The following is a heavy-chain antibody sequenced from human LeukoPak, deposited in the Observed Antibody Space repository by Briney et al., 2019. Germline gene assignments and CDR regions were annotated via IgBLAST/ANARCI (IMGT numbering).Heavy chain of an antibody. Sequence: PSETLSLTCTVSGGSISSGGYYWSWIRQPPGKGLEWIGEINHSGSTNYNPSLKSRVTISVDTSKNQFSLKLSSVTAADTAVYYCARIGGSYWSFTLYYFDYWGQGTLVTVSS. CDR3: ARIGGSYWSFTLYYFDY. V-gene: IGHV4-39*07. D-gene: IGHD1-26*01. CDR1: GGSISSGGYY. CDR2: INHSGST. J-gene: IGHJ4*02.